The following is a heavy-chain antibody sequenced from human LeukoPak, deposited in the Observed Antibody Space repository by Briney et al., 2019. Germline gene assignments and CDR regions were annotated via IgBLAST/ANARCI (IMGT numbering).Heavy chain of an antibody. CDR1: GYTFTGYY. CDR3: ARDRDSGSYYGGDAFDI. Sequence: GASVKVSCKASGYTFTGYYMHWVRQAPGQGLEWMGWINPNSGGTNYAQKFQGRVTMTRDTSISTAYMELSRLRSDDTAVYYCARDRDSGSYYGGDAFDIWGQGTMVTVSS. J-gene: IGHJ3*02. V-gene: IGHV1-2*02. D-gene: IGHD1-26*01. CDR2: INPNSGGT.